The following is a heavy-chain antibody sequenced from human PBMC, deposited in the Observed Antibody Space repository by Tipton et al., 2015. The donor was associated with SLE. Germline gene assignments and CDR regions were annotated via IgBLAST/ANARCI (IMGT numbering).Heavy chain of an antibody. CDR2: IYYSGST. CDR3: ARLPRGGYYYAEY. CDR1: GGSISTNY. J-gene: IGHJ4*02. D-gene: IGHD5-12*01. V-gene: IGHV4-59*08. Sequence: TLSLTCTVSGGSISTNYYSWIRQPPGKGLEWIGSIYYSGSTNYNPSLKSRVTISVDTSKNQFSLKLSSVTAADTAVYYCARLPRGGYYYAEYWGQGTLITVSS.